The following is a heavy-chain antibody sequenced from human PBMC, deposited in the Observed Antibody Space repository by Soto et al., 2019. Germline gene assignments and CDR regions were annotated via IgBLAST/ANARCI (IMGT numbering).Heavy chain of an antibody. CDR3: RVDMWSYGLGMDV. CDR1: GGSFSGYY. J-gene: IGHJ6*02. D-gene: IGHD3-10*01. V-gene: IGHV4-34*01. Sequence: PSETLSLTCAVYGGSFSGYYWSWIRQPPGKGLEWIGEINHSGSTNYNPSLKSRNTISVDTSKNQFSLKLSSVTAADTAVYYCRVDMWSYGLGMDVWGQGTTVTVSS. CDR2: INHSGST.